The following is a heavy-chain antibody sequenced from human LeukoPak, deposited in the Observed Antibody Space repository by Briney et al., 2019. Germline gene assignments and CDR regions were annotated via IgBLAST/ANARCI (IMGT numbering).Heavy chain of an antibody. CDR2: IYYSGST. D-gene: IGHD3-10*01. CDR1: GGSISSSNW. Sequence: SETLSLTCAASGGSISSSNWWSWVRQPPGKGLEWIGSIYYSGSTYYNPSLKSRVTISVDTSKNQFSLKLSSVTAADTAVYYCARVIYYGSSSGRKYFQHWGQGTLVTVS. J-gene: IGHJ1*01. V-gene: IGHV4-4*02. CDR3: ARVIYYGSSSGRKYFQH.